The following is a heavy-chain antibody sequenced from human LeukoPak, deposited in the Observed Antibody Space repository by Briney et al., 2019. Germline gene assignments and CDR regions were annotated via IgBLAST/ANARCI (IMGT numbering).Heavy chain of an antibody. D-gene: IGHD2-21*02. CDR2: IYTSGST. Sequence: SETLSLTCTVSGGFISSYYWSWIRQPAGKGLEWIGRIYTSGSTYYNPSLESRVTISVDTSKTHFSLELTSVTAADTAVYYCARHMSVTYDAFDLWGRGTMVTVSS. V-gene: IGHV4-4*07. CDR1: GGFISSYY. CDR3: ARHMSVTYDAFDL. J-gene: IGHJ3*01.